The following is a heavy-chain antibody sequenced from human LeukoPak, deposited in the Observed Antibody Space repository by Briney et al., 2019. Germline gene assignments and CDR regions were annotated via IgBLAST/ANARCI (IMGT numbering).Heavy chain of an antibody. CDR1: GFTFSSYA. Sequence: GGSLRLSCAASGFTFSSYAVSWVRQAPGKGLEWVSALDPTSTYIYYGDSVKGRFTVSRDNSRNTLFLHMNGLRAEDTAVYYCANSSWEMGFDYWGQGTLVTVSS. V-gene: IGHV3-23*05. J-gene: IGHJ4*02. CDR2: LDPTSTYI. D-gene: IGHD5-24*01. CDR3: ANSSWEMGFDY.